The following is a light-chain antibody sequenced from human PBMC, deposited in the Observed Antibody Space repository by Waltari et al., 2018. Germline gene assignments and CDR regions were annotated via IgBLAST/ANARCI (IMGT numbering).Light chain of an antibody. CDR1: RGDVGGYEY. CDR3: RSYAVTATLL. J-gene: IGLJ2*01. Sequence: QSVLTQPASVSGSPGQSITISCTGTRGDVGGYEYVYWYKQPPGNAHKLMIYYVKNRPSGLSNRFAGSKSGDTAALTISWLQAEDEADYYCRSYAVTATLLFGGGTTLTVL. V-gene: IGLV2-14*03. CDR2: YVK.